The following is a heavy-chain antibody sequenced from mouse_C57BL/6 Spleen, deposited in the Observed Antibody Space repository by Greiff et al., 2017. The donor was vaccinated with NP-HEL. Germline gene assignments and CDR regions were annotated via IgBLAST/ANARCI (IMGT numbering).Heavy chain of an antibody. D-gene: IGHD1-1*01. CDR1: GYTFTSYW. V-gene: IGHV1-50*01. CDR2: IDPSDSYT. CDR3: ARSGTTGHYFDY. Sequence: QVQLQQPGAELVKPGASVKLSCKASGYTFTSYWMQWVKQRPGQGLEWIGEIDPSDSYTNYNQKFKGKATLTVDTSSSTAYMQLSSLTSEDSAVYYCARSGTTGHYFDYWGQGTTLTVSS. J-gene: IGHJ2*01.